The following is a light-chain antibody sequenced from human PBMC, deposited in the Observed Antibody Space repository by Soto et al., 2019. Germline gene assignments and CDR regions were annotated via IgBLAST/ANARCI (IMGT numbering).Light chain of an antibody. J-gene: IGKJ4*01. CDR3: QQSYSTPPT. CDR1: QSISSY. CDR2: AAS. V-gene: IGKV1-39*01. Sequence: DIQMTQSPSFLSASVGDRVTITCRASQSISSYLNWYQQKPGKAPKPLIHAASSLQSGVPSRFSGSGSATDFTLTISSLQPEDFATYYCQQSYSTPPTFGGGTKVDIK.